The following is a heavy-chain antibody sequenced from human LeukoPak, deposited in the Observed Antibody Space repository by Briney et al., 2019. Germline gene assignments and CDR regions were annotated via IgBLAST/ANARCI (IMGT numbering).Heavy chain of an antibody. CDR2: ISAYNANT. CDR1: GYIFTSYG. V-gene: IGHV1-18*01. CDR3: ARSYSSSWYDDY. D-gene: IGHD6-13*01. J-gene: IGHJ4*02. Sequence: ASVRVSCKASGYIFTSYGINWVRQAPGQGLEWMGWISAYNANTNYAQKLQGRVTMTTDTSTSTAYMELRSLTSDDTAVYYCARSYSSSWYDDYWGQGTLVTVSS.